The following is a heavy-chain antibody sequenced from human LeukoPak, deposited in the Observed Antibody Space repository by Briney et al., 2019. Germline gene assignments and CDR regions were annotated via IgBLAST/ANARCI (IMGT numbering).Heavy chain of an antibody. D-gene: IGHD1-26*01. V-gene: IGHV4-59*08. CDR1: GDSISNYY. CDR3: ARRVEGAGAFDI. J-gene: IGHJ3*02. CDR2: ISYTGST. Sequence: SETLSLTCTVSGDSISNYYWSWIRQPPGKGLEWIGYISYTGSTNYNPSLKSRVTMSVDTSKTKFSLKLSSVTAADTAVYYCARRVEGAGAFDIWGQGTMVTVSS.